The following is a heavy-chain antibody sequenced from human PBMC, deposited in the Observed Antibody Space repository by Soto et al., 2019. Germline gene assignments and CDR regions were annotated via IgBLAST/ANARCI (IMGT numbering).Heavy chain of an antibody. V-gene: IGHV1-18*01. CDR3: ARDPGYSSSWSLFDY. J-gene: IGHJ4*02. CDR2: ISAYNGNT. CDR1: GYTFTSYG. D-gene: IGHD6-13*01. Sequence: ASVKVSCKASGYTFTSYGISWVRQAPGQGLEWMGWISAYNGNTNYAQKLQGRVTMTTDTSTSTAYMELRSLRSDDTAVYYCARDPGYSSSWSLFDYWGQGTLVTVSS.